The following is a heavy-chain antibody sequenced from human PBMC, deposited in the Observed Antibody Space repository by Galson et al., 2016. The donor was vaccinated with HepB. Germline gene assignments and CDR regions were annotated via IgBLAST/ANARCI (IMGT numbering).Heavy chain of an antibody. D-gene: IGHD3-9*01. J-gene: IGHJ4*02. Sequence: SLRLSCAAAGFTFSDYSMKWVRQTPGRGLEWISYISTGSTTIYYADSVQGRFTISRDNAKNSLYLQMNSLRDEDTAVYYCARDNNDILTGYRPFEYWGQGTLVTVSS. CDR1: GFTFSDYS. V-gene: IGHV3-48*02. CDR2: ISTGSTTI. CDR3: ARDNNDILTGYRPFEY.